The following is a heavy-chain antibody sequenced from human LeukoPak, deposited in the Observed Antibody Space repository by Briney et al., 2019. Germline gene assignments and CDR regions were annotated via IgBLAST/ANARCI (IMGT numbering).Heavy chain of an antibody. D-gene: IGHD5-18*01. CDR1: GGSISTSNYY. V-gene: IGHV4-39*07. CDR2: IFYSGST. Sequence: SETLSLTCTVSGGSISTSNYYWGWIRQPPGKGLEWIGNIFYSGSTYYSPSLRSRVTISLDTSRNQFSLKLSSVTAADTAVYYSARGPRLGYSYAVRYYYYYMDVWGKGTTVTVSS. CDR3: ARGPRLGYSYAVRYYYYYMDV. J-gene: IGHJ6*03.